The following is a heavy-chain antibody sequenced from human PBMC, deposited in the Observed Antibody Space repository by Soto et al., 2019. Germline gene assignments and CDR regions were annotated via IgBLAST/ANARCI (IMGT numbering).Heavy chain of an antibody. V-gene: IGHV3-30-3*01. Sequence: GGSLRLSCAASGFSFSISPMHWVRQAPGKGPEWVALISYDGTNKFYAESVKGRFNISRDNSKSTLYLQVDSLRPEDAAVYYCARDPKTSGGQHWAFNYFDSWGQGTLVTVYS. D-gene: IGHD7-27*01. J-gene: IGHJ4*02. CDR2: ISYDGTNK. CDR1: GFSFSISP. CDR3: ARDPKTSGGQHWAFNYFDS.